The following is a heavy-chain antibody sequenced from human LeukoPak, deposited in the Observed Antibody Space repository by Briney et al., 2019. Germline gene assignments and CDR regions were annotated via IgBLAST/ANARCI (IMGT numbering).Heavy chain of an antibody. CDR1: GYSFTSYW. Sequence: HGESLKISCKGSGYSFTSYWIGWVRQMPGKGLEWVGIIYPGDSDTRYSPSFQGQVTISADKSISTAYLQWSSLKASDTAMYYCARQNRPPSRGSYLPGAFDIWGQGTMVTVSS. CDR2: IYPGDSDT. V-gene: IGHV5-51*01. J-gene: IGHJ3*02. D-gene: IGHD1-26*01. CDR3: ARQNRPPSRGSYLPGAFDI.